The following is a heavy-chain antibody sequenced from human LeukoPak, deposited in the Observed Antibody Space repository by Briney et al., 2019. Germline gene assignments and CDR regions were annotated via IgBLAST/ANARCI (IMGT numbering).Heavy chain of an antibody. D-gene: IGHD5-12*01. CDR1: GYTFTGYY. Sequence: ASVKVSCKASGYTFTGYYIHWVRQAPGQGLEWMGWINPKSGDTNYAQKFQDRVTMARDTSISTTYMELSRLRSDDTAVYYCAGDSGYVPGLVKYFDCWGQGTLVAASS. V-gene: IGHV1-2*02. CDR2: INPKSGDT. CDR3: AGDSGYVPGLVKYFDC. J-gene: IGHJ4*02.